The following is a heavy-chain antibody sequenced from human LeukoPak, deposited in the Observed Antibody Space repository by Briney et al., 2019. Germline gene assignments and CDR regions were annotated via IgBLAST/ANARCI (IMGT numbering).Heavy chain of an antibody. Sequence: TPSETLSLTCTVSGGSISSGDYYWSWIRQPPGKGLEWIGYIYYSGSTYYNPSLKSRVTISVDTSKNQFSLKLSSVTAADTAVYYCARHCPPTALEWLLSEFDYWGQGTLVTVSS. V-gene: IGHV4-30-4*01. J-gene: IGHJ4*02. CDR2: IYYSGST. D-gene: IGHD3-3*01. CDR3: ARHCPPTALEWLLSEFDY. CDR1: GGSISSGDYY.